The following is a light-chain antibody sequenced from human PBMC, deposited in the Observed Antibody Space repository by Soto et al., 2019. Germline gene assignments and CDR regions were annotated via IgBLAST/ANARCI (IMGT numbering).Light chain of an antibody. CDR1: QNILRT. CDR3: HQYNNWPPWT. CDR2: GAS. Sequence: VMTQSPVTLSVSPGETATLSCKASQNILRTLAWYQQKPGQPPRLLIYGASTRVTGIPARFSGNGSGTEFTLTISSLQSEGFAVYYCHQYNNWPPWTFGQGTKVEV. J-gene: IGKJ1*01. V-gene: IGKV3D-15*01.